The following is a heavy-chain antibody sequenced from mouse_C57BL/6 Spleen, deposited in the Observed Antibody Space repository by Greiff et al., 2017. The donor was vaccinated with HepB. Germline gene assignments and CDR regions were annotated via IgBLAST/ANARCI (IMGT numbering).Heavy chain of an antibody. V-gene: IGHV5-16*01. D-gene: IGHD3-2*02. CDR3: AREGQLRPYFDY. Sequence: EVKVVESEGGLVQPGSSMKLSCTASGFTFSDYYMAWVRQVPEKGLEWVANINYDGSSTYYLDSLKSRFIISRDNAKNILYLQMSSLKSEDTATYYCAREGQLRPYFDYWGQGTTLTVSS. CDR2: INYDGSST. CDR1: GFTFSDYY. J-gene: IGHJ2*01.